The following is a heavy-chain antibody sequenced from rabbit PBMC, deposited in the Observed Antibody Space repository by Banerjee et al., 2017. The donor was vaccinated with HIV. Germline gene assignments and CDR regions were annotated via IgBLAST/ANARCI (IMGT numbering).Heavy chain of an antibody. CDR2: IYTGSSGSA. D-gene: IGHD2-1*01. CDR1: GFSFSSGYD. V-gene: IGHV1S40*01. J-gene: IGHJ4*01. Sequence: QQLVESGGGLVKPGSSLTLTCTASGFSFSSGYDMCWVRQAPGKGLEWIGCIYTGSSGSAAYANWAKGRFTISKTSSTTVTLQMTSLTAADTATYFCARGGSYDDYGDPPFNLWGPGTLVTVS. CDR3: ARGGSYDDYGDPPFNL.